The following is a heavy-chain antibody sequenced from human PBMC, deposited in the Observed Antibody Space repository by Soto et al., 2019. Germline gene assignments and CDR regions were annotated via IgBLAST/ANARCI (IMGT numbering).Heavy chain of an antibody. CDR2: ISAYNGNT. D-gene: IGHD4-17*01. V-gene: IGHV1-18*01. J-gene: IGHJ4*02. CDR1: GYTFTSYG. Sequence: QVQLVQSGAEVKKPGASVKVSCKSSGYTFTSYGLSWVRQAPGQGLEWMRWISAYNGNTNYAQKLQGRVTMTTDTSTSTTDMELRSLRSDDTAVYYCAGHYGDYESDWGQGTLVTVSS. CDR3: AGHYGDYESD.